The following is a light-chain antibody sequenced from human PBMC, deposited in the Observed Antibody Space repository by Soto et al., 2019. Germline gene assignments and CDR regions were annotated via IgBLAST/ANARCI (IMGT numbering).Light chain of an antibody. Sequence: QSVLTQPPSVSGAPGQRVTISCTGSRSNIGAGYAVHWYQQHPGAAPKLLIYGNRNRPSGVPDRISGSKSGTSASLAITGLQAEDEAEYYCHSYDSSLSGVVFGGGTKLTVL. CDR2: GNR. CDR3: HSYDSSLSGVV. CDR1: RSNIGAGYA. V-gene: IGLV1-40*01. J-gene: IGLJ3*02.